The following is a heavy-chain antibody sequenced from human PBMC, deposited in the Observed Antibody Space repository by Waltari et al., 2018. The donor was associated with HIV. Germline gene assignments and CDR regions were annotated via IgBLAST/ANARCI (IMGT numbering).Heavy chain of an antibody. D-gene: IGHD2-2*01. V-gene: IGHV3-74*01. CDR3: ARGGLSSTSKPDFDY. Sequence: EVQLVESGGGLVQPGGSLRLSCAASGFTISSYWMHWVRQAQGNGLVWVSRINSDGRSTTYADSVKGRFTISRDNAKNTLYLQINSLRAEDTAVYYCARGGLSSTSKPDFDYWGQGTLVTVSS. J-gene: IGHJ4*02. CDR2: INSDGRST. CDR1: GFTISSYW.